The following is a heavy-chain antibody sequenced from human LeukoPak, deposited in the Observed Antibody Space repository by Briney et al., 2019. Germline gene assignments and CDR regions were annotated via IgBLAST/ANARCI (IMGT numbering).Heavy chain of an antibody. J-gene: IGHJ4*02. Sequence: SQTLSLTCTVSGDSLNSGENYWRWIRQPPGKGLERIGHIYYRGTTYSNPSVKTRMTNTVNTSKNLYTLNLRSVTAADTYLDYCARVQYCSAGSCHSLRLFAQWGEGTRVTVSS. CDR2: IYYRGTT. CDR1: GDSLNSGENY. V-gene: IGHV4-30-4*01. CDR3: ARVQYCSAGSCHSLRLFAQ. D-gene: IGHD2-15*01.